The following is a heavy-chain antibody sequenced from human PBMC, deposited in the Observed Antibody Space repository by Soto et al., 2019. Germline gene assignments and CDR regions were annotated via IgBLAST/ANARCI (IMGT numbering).Heavy chain of an antibody. Sequence: PGESLKIPCDCSGYSFSRLWLGWVRQMPGKGLEWMGFIYPGDSDTRYSPSFQGQVTISADKSISTAYLRWSSLKASDTAMYDCSRLRECTNGVCYRFDYWGQGTLVTVSS. CDR3: SRLRECTNGVCYRFDY. CDR2: IYPGDSDT. CDR1: GYSFSRLW. J-gene: IGHJ4*02. D-gene: IGHD2-8*01. V-gene: IGHV5-51*01.